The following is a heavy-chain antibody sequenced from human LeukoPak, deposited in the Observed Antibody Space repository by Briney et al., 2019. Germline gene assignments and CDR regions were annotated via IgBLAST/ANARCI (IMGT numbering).Heavy chain of an antibody. D-gene: IGHD6-19*01. J-gene: IGHJ4*02. V-gene: IGHV3-23*01. CDR1: GFTFSSYA. CDR2: ISGSGGST. Sequence: GSLRLSCAASGFTFSSYAMSWVRQAPGKGLEWVSAISGSGGSTYYADSVKGRFTISRDNSKNTLYLQMGSLRAEDMAVYYCAREVAVAGNDYWGQGTLVTVSS. CDR3: AREVAVAGNDY.